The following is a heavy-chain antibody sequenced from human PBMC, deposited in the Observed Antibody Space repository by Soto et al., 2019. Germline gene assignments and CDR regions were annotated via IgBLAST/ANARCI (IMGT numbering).Heavy chain of an antibody. CDR1: GGTFSSYA. CDR3: AIGTNYDILTGYNYYGMDV. V-gene: IGHV1-69*06. CDR2: IIPIFGTA. D-gene: IGHD3-9*01. J-gene: IGHJ6*02. Sequence: SVKVSFKASGGTFSSYAISWLRQAPGQGLEWMGGIIPIFGTANYAQKFQGRVTITADKSTSTAYMELSSLRSEDTAVYYCAIGTNYDILTGYNYYGMDVWGQGTTVTVSS.